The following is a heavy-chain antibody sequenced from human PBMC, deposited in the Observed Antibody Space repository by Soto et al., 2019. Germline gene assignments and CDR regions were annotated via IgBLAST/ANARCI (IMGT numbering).Heavy chain of an antibody. V-gene: IGHV3-30*18. CDR3: AKDWRWEQQIYGMNV. J-gene: IGHJ6*02. CDR1: DFSFTNYG. CDR2: ISCDGRNK. D-gene: IGHD1-26*01. Sequence: HPGGSLRLSCVASDFSFTNYGMHWVRQAPGKGLEWVADISCDGRNKYYAESVKGRFTISRDNSKNTLYLQMNSLRTEDTAVYYCAKDWRWEQQIYGMNVWGQGTTVTVSS.